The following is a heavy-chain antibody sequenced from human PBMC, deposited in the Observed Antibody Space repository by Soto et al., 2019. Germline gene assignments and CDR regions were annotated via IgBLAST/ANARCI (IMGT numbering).Heavy chain of an antibody. CDR2: SIPIFGTA. Sequence: SVKVSCKSSGGTFNNYPITWVRQAPGQGLEWMGGSIPIFGTANYAQKFQGRVTISVDESTSTAYMELSSLRSEDTAVYYCARGRGYSGDDHYYYFDMDVWGQGTTVTVYS. J-gene: IGHJ6*02. V-gene: IGHV1-69*13. CDR3: ARGRGYSGDDHYYYFDMDV. CDR1: GGTFNNYP. D-gene: IGHD5-12*01.